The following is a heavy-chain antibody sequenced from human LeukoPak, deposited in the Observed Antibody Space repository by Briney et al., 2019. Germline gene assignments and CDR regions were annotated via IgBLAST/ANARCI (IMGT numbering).Heavy chain of an antibody. D-gene: IGHD3-3*01. CDR2: INHSGST. J-gene: IGHJ4*02. CDR3: ARGMNFGVVIPRAFDI. Sequence: SSETLSLTCAVYGGSFSGFYWSWIRQPPGKGLEWIGEINHSGSTNYNPSLKSRVTISVDTSKNQFSLKLSSVTAADTAVYYCARGMNFGVVIPRAFDIWGQGTLVTVSS. CDR1: GGSFSGFY. V-gene: IGHV4-34*01.